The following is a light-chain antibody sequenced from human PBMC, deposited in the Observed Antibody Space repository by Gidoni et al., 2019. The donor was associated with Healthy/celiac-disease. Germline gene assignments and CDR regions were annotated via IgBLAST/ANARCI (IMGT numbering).Light chain of an antibody. CDR1: QSVLYSSNNKNY. Sequence: SLAVSLGERATINCKSSQSVLYSSNNKNYLAWYQQKPGQPPKLLIFWASTRESGVPDRFSGSGSGTDFTLTISSLQAEDVAVYYCQQYYSTRRTLGQGTKLEIK. CDR3: QQYYSTRRT. V-gene: IGKV4-1*01. J-gene: IGKJ2*02. CDR2: WAS.